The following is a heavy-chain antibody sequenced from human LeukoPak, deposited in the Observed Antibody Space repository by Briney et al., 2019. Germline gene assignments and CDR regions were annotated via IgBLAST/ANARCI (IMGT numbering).Heavy chain of an antibody. J-gene: IGHJ3*02. CDR2: IYYSGSA. D-gene: IGHD5-24*01. CDR1: GGSISSDNYS. V-gene: IGHV4-61*01. Sequence: PSETLSLTCTVSGGSISSDNYSWSWIRQPPGKGLEWIGNIYYSGSANYNPSLKSRVTISVDTSKNQFSLKLSPVTAADTAVYYCARVRDGYNDAYDIWGQGTVVTVSS. CDR3: ARVRDGYNDAYDI.